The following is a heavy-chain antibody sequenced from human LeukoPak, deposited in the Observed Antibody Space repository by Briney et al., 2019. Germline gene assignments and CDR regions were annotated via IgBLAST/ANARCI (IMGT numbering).Heavy chain of an antibody. V-gene: IGHV4-59*06. CDR3: ARVEGLDGSGYYLDY. CDR2: IYYSGST. D-gene: IGHD3-22*01. Sequence: PSETLSLTCTVSGASISSYYWSWIRQPPGKGLEWIGYIYYSGSTYYNPSLKSRVTISVDTSKNQFSLKLSSVTAADTAVYYCARVEGLDGSGYYLDYWGQGTLVTVSS. CDR1: GASISSYY. J-gene: IGHJ4*02.